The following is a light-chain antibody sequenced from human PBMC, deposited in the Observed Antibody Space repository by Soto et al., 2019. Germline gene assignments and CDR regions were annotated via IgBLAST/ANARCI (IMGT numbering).Light chain of an antibody. CDR3: QQYSSSSYT. CDR2: GAS. V-gene: IGKV3-20*01. J-gene: IGKJ2*01. CDR1: QSVSSSY. Sequence: EIVLTQSPGTLSLSPGERATLSCRAGQSVSSSYLAWYQQKPGQAPRLLIYGASSRATGIPDRFSGSGSGTDFTLTISRLGPVDFAVYYCQQYSSSSYTFGQGTKLESK.